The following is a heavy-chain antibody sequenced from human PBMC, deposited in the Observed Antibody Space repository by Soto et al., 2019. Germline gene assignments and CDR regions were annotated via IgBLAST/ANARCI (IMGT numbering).Heavy chain of an antibody. CDR1: GFTFSSYG. CDR2: ISYDGSNK. J-gene: IGHJ5*02. D-gene: IGHD6-6*01. CDR3: AQGPHLFEYSDNWFDP. V-gene: IGHV3-30*18. Sequence: GGSLRLSCAASGFTFSSYGMHWVRQAPGKGLEWVAFISYDGSNKYYADSVKGRFTISRDNSKNTLYLQMNSLRAEDKAVYYCAQGPHLFEYSDNWFDPWGKGTLVTVSS.